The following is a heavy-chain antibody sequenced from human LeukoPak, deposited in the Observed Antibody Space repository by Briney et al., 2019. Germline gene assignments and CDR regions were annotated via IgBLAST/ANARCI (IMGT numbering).Heavy chain of an antibody. D-gene: IGHD5-18*01. CDR2: INPSGGST. Sequence: ASVKVSCKASGYTFTSYYMHWVRQAPGQGLEWMGIINPSGGSTSYAQKFQGRVTMTRDTSTSTVYMELSSLRAEDTAVYYCARDFSVDTAMVSRFDYWGQGTLVTVSS. V-gene: IGHV1-46*01. J-gene: IGHJ4*02. CDR3: ARDFSVDTAMVSRFDY. CDR1: GYTFTSYY.